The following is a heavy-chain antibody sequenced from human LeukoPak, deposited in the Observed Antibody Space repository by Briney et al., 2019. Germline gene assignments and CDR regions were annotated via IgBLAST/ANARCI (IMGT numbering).Heavy chain of an antibody. J-gene: IGHJ4*02. CDR2: IYYSGKT. V-gene: IGHV4-39*07. Sequence: PSETLSLTCIVSGDSIRSSNYYWGWIRQPPGKGLEWIGSIYYSGKTLYNPSLKSRLSMSVDTSKNQFSLNLESVTAADTAVYFCASNIFLWFGKGNSWGQGALVTVSS. CDR1: GDSIRSSNYY. CDR3: ASNIFLWFGKGNS. D-gene: IGHD3-10*01.